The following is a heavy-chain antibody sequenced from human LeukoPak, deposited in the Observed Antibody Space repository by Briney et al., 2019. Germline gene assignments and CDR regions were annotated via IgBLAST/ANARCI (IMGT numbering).Heavy chain of an antibody. V-gene: IGHV4-59*01. CDR3: AGAAYYYYGMDV. CDR2: IYYSGST. J-gene: IGHJ6*02. CDR1: GGSISSYY. Sequence: SETLSLTCTASGGSISSYYWSWIRQPPGKGLEWIGYIYYSGSTNYNPSLKSRVTISVDTSKNQFSLKLSSVTAADTAVYYCAGAAYYYYGMDVWGQGTTVTVSS.